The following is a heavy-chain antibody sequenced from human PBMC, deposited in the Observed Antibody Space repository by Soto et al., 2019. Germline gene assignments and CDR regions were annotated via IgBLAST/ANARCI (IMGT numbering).Heavy chain of an antibody. CDR3: ARGPSSSYYHYYMAF. D-gene: IGHD6-6*01. CDR1: GGTFSSYT. V-gene: IGHV1-69*02. CDR2: IIPILGIA. J-gene: IGHJ6*03. Sequence: AASVKVSCKASGGTFSSYTISWVRQAPGQGLEWMGRIIPILGIANYAQKFQGRVTITADKSTSTAYMELSSLRSEDTAVYYCARGPSSSYYHYYMAFWGQGTTVPVSS.